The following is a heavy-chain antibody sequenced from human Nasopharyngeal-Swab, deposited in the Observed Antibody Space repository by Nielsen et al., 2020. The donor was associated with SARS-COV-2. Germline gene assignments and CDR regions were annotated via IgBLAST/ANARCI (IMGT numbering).Heavy chain of an antibody. CDR1: GYTFTSYA. J-gene: IGHJ4*02. CDR2: IYAEGGSP. D-gene: IGHD3-22*01. CDR3: ARRQSSDYPFDY. Sequence: ASVKVSCKASGYTFTSYAMHWVRQGPGQGLEWMGAIYAEGGSPDYAQKFQGRVTMTRDRSTSTVYMDLSSLRSEDTAVYYCARRQSSDYPFDYWGQGTLVTVSS. V-gene: IGHV1-46*01.